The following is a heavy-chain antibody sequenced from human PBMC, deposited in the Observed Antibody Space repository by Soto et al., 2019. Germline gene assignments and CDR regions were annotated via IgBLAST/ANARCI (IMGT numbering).Heavy chain of an antibody. Sequence: GVSLRLSCSASGFTFNSYGFNWVRQAPGKGLEFVSSITTNGLGTNYADSVRGRFTISRDTSKNTVYLHMTSLSAEDTDVYYCARGTYFDRWGRGTLVTVSS. V-gene: IGHV3-64D*06. CDR3: ARGTYFDR. J-gene: IGHJ4*02. CDR1: GFTFNSYG. CDR2: ITTNGLGT. D-gene: IGHD3-10*01.